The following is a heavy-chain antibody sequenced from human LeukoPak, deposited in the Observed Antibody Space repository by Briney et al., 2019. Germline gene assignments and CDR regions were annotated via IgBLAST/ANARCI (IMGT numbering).Heavy chain of an antibody. V-gene: IGHV1-2*02. CDR3: ARALWLNYYYYMDV. CDR2: INPNSGGT. D-gene: IGHD2-21*01. Sequence: GASVKDSCKASGYTLTDYYMHWVRQAPGQGLEWMGWINPNSGGTNYAQKFQGGVTMTRDTSISTGYMGLSRLREAETAVYYCARALWLNYYYYMDVWGKGTTVTVSS. CDR1: GYTLTDYY. J-gene: IGHJ6*03.